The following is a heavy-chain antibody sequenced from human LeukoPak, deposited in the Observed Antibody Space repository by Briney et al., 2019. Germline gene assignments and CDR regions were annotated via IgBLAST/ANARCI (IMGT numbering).Heavy chain of an antibody. CDR3: AKGGVGKYGMDV. V-gene: IGHV3-23*01. Sequence: GGSLRLSCAASGFTFSSYAMSWVRQAPGKGLEWVSAISASGDSTYYADSVKGRFTISRDNSKNTLYLQMNSLRAEDTAVYYCAKGGVGKYGMDVWGQGTTVTVSS. J-gene: IGHJ6*02. CDR1: GFTFSSYA. D-gene: IGHD7-27*01. CDR2: ISASGDST.